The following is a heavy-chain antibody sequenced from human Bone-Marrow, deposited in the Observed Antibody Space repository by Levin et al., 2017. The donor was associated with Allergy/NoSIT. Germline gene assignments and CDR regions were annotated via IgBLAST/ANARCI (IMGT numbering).Heavy chain of an antibody. D-gene: IGHD2-15*01. CDR2: ISYDGNRQ. CDR1: GFTFSAFG. CDR3: AKGMVVGGIGPLFDY. J-gene: IGHJ4*02. Sequence: GGSLRLSCAASGFTFSAFGMHWARQTPGKGLEWLAVISYDGNRQYYADSVKGRFTISRDNSKDILYAQMDGLRPEDTAVYHCAKGMVVGGIGPLFDYWGQGILVTVSS. V-gene: IGHV3-30*18.